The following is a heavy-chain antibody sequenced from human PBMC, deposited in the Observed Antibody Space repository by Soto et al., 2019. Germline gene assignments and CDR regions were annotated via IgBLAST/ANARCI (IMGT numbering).Heavy chain of an antibody. D-gene: IGHD4-17*01. CDR3: ARDDFGAEFDY. V-gene: IGHV1-18*01. CDR1: GYTFTNYD. J-gene: IGHJ4*02. CDR2: ISGYNGNT. Sequence: QVQLVQSGTEVKKPGASVKVSCKASGYTFTNYDISWVRQAPGQGPEWMGWISGYNGNTDYLQKFQGRVTMTTDTSTSTAHMELRSLRSDDTAVYYCARDDFGAEFDYWGQGTLVTVSS.